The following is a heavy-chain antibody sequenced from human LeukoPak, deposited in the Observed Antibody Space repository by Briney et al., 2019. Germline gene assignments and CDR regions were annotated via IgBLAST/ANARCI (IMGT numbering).Heavy chain of an antibody. J-gene: IGHJ5*02. D-gene: IGHD3-9*01. Sequence: ASVKVSCKASGYTVSNYAISWVRQAPGQGLEWMGWISPKSGRGSYANNFQGRVTMTTDTSTSTVYMELTSLTFDDTAVYYCARDVVTDYYWWFDPWGQGTLVTVSS. V-gene: IGHV1-18*04. CDR2: ISPKSGRG. CDR1: GYTVSNYA. CDR3: ARDVVTDYYWWFDP.